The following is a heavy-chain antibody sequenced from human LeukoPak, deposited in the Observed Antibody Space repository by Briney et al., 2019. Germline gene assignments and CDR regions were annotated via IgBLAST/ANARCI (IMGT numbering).Heavy chain of an antibody. V-gene: IGHV3-21*01. Sequence: GGSLRLSCAASGFTFSSYSINWVRQAPGKGLEWVSSISSSSSYIYYADSVKGRFTISRDNAKNSLYLQMNSLRAEDTAVYYCARVPYCGGDCYYPFDYWGQGTLVTVSS. CDR1: GFTFSSYS. D-gene: IGHD2-21*02. J-gene: IGHJ4*02. CDR3: ARVPYCGGDCYYPFDY. CDR2: ISSSSSYI.